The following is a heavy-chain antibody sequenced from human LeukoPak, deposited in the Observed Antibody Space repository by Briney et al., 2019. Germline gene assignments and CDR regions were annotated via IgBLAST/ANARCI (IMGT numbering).Heavy chain of an antibody. J-gene: IGHJ2*01. CDR3: ARGLGGGNSVYFDL. D-gene: IGHD4-23*01. V-gene: IGHV4-34*01. Sequence: PSETLPLTCAFYDGSFSAYCWSWIPKPPGKGLEWIGEIYHSGSANYNPSLQSRVTISVDTSKNQFSLKLSSVTAADTAVYYCARGLGGGNSVYFDLWGRGTLVTVSS. CDR2: IYHSGSA. CDR1: DGSFSAYC.